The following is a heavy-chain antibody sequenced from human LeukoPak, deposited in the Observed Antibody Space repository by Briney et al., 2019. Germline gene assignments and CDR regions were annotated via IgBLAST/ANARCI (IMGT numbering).Heavy chain of an antibody. Sequence: PSETLSLTCAVYGGSFSGYYWSWIRQPAGKGLEWIGRIYTSGSTNYNPSLKSRVTMSVDTSKNQFSLKLSSVTAADTAVYYCARDMYYYGSGSSPFDYWGQGTLVTVSS. CDR3: ARDMYYYGSGSSPFDY. CDR2: IYTSGST. V-gene: IGHV4-4*07. CDR1: GGSFSGYY. J-gene: IGHJ4*02. D-gene: IGHD3-10*01.